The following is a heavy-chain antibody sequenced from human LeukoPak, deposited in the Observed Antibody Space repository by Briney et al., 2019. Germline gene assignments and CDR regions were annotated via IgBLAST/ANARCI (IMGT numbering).Heavy chain of an antibody. J-gene: IGHJ4*02. CDR2: ISSSGSTI. D-gene: IGHD6-13*01. CDR1: GFTFSSYE. V-gene: IGHV3-48*03. CDR3: ARDSSSWYFDY. Sequence: QPGGSLRLSCAASGFTFSSYEMHWVRQAPGKGLEWVSYISSSGSTIYYADSVKGRFTISRDNDKNSLYLQMNSLRAEDTAVYYCARDSSSWYFDYWGQGNLVTVSS.